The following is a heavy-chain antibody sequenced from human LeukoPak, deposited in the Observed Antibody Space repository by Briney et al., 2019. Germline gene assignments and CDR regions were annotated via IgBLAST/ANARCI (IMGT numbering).Heavy chain of an antibody. CDR3: ARSLLWFGDRQDAFDI. Sequence: SETLSLTCTVSGGSISSYYWSWIRQPPGKGLEWIGYIYYSGSTNYNPSLKSRVTISVDTSKNQFSLKLSSVTAADTAVYYCARSLLWFGDRQDAFDIWGQGTMVTVFS. CDR2: IYYSGST. V-gene: IGHV4-59*01. CDR1: GGSISSYY. D-gene: IGHD3-10*01. J-gene: IGHJ3*02.